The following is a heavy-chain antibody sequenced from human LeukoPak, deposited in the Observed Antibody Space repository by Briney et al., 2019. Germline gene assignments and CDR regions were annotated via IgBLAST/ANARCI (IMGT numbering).Heavy chain of an antibody. CDR1: GFIFSSYE. Sequence: PGGSLRLSCAASGFIFSSYEVNWVRQAPGKGLKWVSYISSSGSTLYYADSVKGRFNISRDNAKNSLYLQMNSLRAEDTAVYYCARERQQLGYYYGMDVWGQGTTVTVSS. D-gene: IGHD6-13*01. V-gene: IGHV3-48*03. CDR2: ISSSGSTL. CDR3: ARERQQLGYYYGMDV. J-gene: IGHJ6*02.